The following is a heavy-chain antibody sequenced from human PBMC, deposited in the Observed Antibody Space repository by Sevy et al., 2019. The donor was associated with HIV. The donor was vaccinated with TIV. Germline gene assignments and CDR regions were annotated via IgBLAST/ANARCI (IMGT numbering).Heavy chain of an antibody. CDR3: AREGCTKPHDY. Sequence: GGSLRLSCAASGFTFSKYSMSWVRQPPGKGLGWVSTLSFGCGEINYADSVKGRFTISRDNSKSSVYLQMNNLRPEDTAVYYCAREGCTKPHDYWVHGTLVTVSS. CDR1: GFTFSKYS. V-gene: IGHV3-23*01. J-gene: IGHJ4*01. CDR2: LSFGCGEI. D-gene: IGHD2-8*01.